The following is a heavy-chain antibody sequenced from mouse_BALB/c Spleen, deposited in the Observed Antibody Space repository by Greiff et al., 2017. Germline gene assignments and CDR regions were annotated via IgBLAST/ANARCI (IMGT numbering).Heavy chain of an antibody. CDR1: GFNIKDTY. Sequence: VQLKESGAELVKPGASVKLSCTASGFNIKDTYMHWVKQRPEQGLEWIGRIDPANGNTKYDPKFQGKATITADTSSNTAYLQLSSLTSEDTAVYYCAYGNPATDYWGQGTTLTVSS. D-gene: IGHD2-1*01. J-gene: IGHJ2*01. CDR2: IDPANGNT. V-gene: IGHV14-3*02. CDR3: AYGNPATDY.